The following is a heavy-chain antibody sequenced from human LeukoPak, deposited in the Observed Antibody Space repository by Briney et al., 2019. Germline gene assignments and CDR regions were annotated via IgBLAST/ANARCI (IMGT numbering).Heavy chain of an antibody. V-gene: IGHV3-21*01. CDR1: GFTFSSYS. J-gene: IGHJ5*02. D-gene: IGHD5-18*01. CDR2: ISSSSSYV. Sequence: GGSLRLSCAASGFTFSSYSLNWVRQAPGKGLEWVSSISSSSSYVDYADSVKGRFTISRDNSKNTLYLQMNSLRAEDTAVYYCAKPYSYGSTWGQGTLVTVSS. CDR3: AKPYSYGST.